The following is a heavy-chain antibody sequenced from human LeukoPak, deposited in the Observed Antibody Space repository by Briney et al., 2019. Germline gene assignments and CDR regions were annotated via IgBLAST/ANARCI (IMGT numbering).Heavy chain of an antibody. Sequence: SETLSLTRAVYGGSFSGYYWSWIRQPPGKGLEWIGEINHSGSTDYNPSLKSRVTISVDTSKNQFSLKLSSVTAADTAVYYCARGHRITMVRGVRFDYWGQGTLVTVSS. J-gene: IGHJ4*02. V-gene: IGHV4-34*01. CDR1: GGSFSGYY. D-gene: IGHD3-10*01. CDR2: INHSGST. CDR3: ARGHRITMVRGVRFDY.